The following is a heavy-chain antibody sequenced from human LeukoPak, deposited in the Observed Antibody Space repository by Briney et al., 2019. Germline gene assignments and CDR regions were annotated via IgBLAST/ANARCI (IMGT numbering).Heavy chain of an antibody. J-gene: IGHJ5*02. CDR3: ARRASIAVAGTDYWFDP. V-gene: IGHV5-51*01. CDR1: GYNFTIYW. D-gene: IGHD6-19*01. Sequence: GESLKISCQGSGYNFTIYWIGWVRQMPGKGLEWMGIIYPGDSDTRYSPSFQGQVTISADKSISTAYLQWSSLKASDTAMYYCARRASIAVAGTDYWFDPWGQGTLVTVSS. CDR2: IYPGDSDT.